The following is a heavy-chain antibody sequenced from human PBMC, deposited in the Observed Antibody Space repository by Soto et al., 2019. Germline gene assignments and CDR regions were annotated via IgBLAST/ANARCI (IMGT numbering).Heavy chain of an antibody. CDR3: AKDRGALRWSEEHYYFDY. V-gene: IGHV3-30*18. J-gene: IGHJ4*02. CDR2: IFYDGSKK. Sequence: PGGSLRLSCAASGFTFSSYGMHWVRQAPGKGLEWVAVIFYDGSKKYYADSMKGRFTISRDNSKNTLYLQMNSLRVEDTALYYCAKDRGALRWSEEHYYFDYWGQGTLVTVSS. CDR1: GFTFSSYG. D-gene: IGHD4-17*01.